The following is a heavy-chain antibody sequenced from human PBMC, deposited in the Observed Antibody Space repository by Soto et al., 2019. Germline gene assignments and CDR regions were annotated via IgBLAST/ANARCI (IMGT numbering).Heavy chain of an antibody. CDR2: IYSGGST. V-gene: IGHV3-53*01. J-gene: IGHJ6*02. D-gene: IGHD5-18*01. CDR3: ARVDTAMDTTYYYYGMDV. CDR1: GFTVSSNY. Sequence: EVQLVESGGGLIQPGGSLRLSCAASGFTVSSNYMSWVRQAPGKGLEWVSVIYSGGSTYYADSVKGRFTISRDNPKNTLYLQMNSLRAEDTAVYYCARVDTAMDTTYYYYGMDVWGQGTTVTVSS.